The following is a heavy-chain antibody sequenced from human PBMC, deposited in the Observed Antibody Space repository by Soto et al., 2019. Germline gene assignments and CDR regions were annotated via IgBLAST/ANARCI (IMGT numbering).Heavy chain of an antibody. CDR3: GRVSMTILGVAIGNNWFDP. D-gene: IGHD3-3*01. Sequence: QVQLVQSGAEVKKPGASVKVYCKAAGYIFSDYYIHWVRQAPGQGLEWMGWINAKSGASDYAQKLQGRVTKTRDTTISTVDIDLSRLRTDETAVYYCGRVSMTILGVAIGNNWFDPWGQGTLVAVSS. CDR2: INAKSGAS. J-gene: IGHJ5*02. V-gene: IGHV1-2*02. CDR1: GYIFSDYY.